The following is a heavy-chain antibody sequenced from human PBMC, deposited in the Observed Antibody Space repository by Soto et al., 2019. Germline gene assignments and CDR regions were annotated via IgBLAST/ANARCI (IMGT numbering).Heavy chain of an antibody. CDR2: IYHSVST. CDR1: SGSISSSNW. J-gene: IGHJ4*02. D-gene: IGHD4-17*01. V-gene: IGHV4-4*02. Sequence: SATLSLTCAVSSGSISSSNWWSWVRQPPGKGLEWIGEIYHSVSTNYNPSLKSRVTISVDKSKNQFSLKLSSVTAADTAVYYCSGGRYGDYRFDYWGQGTLVTVSS. CDR3: SGGRYGDYRFDY.